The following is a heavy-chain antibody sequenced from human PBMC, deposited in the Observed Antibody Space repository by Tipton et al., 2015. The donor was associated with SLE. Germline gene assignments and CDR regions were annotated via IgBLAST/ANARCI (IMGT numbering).Heavy chain of an antibody. D-gene: IGHD1-26*01. V-gene: IGHV4-59*08. J-gene: IGHJ3*01. Sequence: TLSLTCSVSGGSMTGSYWSWVRQPPGRGLEWIGSIYYSGDTHYNPSLNSRVTMSADTSKNQFSLRLSSVTAADTAVYYCARHNDKVGVTAFDVWGQGTTVTVSS. CDR1: GGSMTGSY. CDR2: IYYSGDT. CDR3: ARHNDKVGVTAFDV.